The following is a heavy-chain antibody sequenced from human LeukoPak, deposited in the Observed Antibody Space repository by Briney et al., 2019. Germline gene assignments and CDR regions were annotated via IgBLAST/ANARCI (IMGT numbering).Heavy chain of an antibody. Sequence: GGSLRLSCAASGFTFSSYEMNWVRQAPGKGLEGGSYISSSGSTIYYADSVKGGFTISRDNAKNSLYLQMNSLRAEDTAVYYCARDHKRAAGTFDYWGQGTLVTVSS. V-gene: IGHV3-48*03. CDR2: ISSSGSTI. CDR1: GFTFSSYE. D-gene: IGHD6-13*01. J-gene: IGHJ4*02. CDR3: ARDHKRAAGTFDY.